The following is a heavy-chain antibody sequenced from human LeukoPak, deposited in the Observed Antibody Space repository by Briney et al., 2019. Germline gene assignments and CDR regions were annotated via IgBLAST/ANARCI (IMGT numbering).Heavy chain of an antibody. CDR1: GGSISSSSYY. V-gene: IGHV4-39*07. CDR2: IYYSGST. Sequence: SETLSLTCTVSGGSISSSSYYWGWIRQPPGKGLEWIGSIYYSGSTNYNPSLKSRVTISVDTSKNQFSLKLSSVTAADTAVYYCAASYADRGLGAFDIWGQGTMVTVSS. J-gene: IGHJ3*02. CDR3: AASYADRGLGAFDI. D-gene: IGHD3-16*01.